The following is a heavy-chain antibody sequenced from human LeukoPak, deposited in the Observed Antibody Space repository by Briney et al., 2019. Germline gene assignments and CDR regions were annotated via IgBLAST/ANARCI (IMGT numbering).Heavy chain of an antibody. D-gene: IGHD3-3*01. CDR2: IKQDGSEK. CDR3: ARGKYDFWSGYSSWFDL. V-gene: IGHV3-7*01. CDR1: GFTFSSYW. J-gene: IGHJ5*02. Sequence: GGSLRLSCAASGFTFSSYWMSWVRQAPGKGLEWVANIKQDGSEKYYVDSVKGRFTISRDNAKNSLYLQMNSLRAEDTAVYYCARGKYDFWSGYSSWFDLWGQGTLVTVSS.